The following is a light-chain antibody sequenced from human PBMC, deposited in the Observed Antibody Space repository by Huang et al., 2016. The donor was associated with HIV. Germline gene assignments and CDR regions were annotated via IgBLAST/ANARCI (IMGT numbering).Light chain of an antibody. CDR3: QQYGTLLT. Sequence: EIVLTQSPGTLSLSPGERATLSCRASQSVSNNYLAWYQQKPGQAPWLLIYGASSRATGIPDRCSGSGSGTGFTLTISRLEHEDFAVYFCQQYGTLLTFGGGTKVEI. CDR2: GAS. J-gene: IGKJ4*01. CDR1: QSVSNNY. V-gene: IGKV3-20*01.